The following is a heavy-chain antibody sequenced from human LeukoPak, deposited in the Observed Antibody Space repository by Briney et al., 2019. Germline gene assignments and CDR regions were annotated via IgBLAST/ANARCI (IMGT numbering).Heavy chain of an antibody. Sequence: ASVKVSCKASGYTFTSYYMHWVRQAPGQGLEWIGWISPDSGRTGFAQKFQGRVTMTRDTSISTAYMELSSLGYDDTAVYYCARDTRSSYLQYYFDYWGQGTLVTVSS. V-gene: IGHV1-2*02. CDR2: ISPDSGRT. D-gene: IGHD5-24*01. CDR1: GYTFTSYY. CDR3: ARDTRSSYLQYYFDY. J-gene: IGHJ4*02.